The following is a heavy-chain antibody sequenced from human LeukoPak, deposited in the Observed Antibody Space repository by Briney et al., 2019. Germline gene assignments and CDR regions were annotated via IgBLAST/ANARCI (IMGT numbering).Heavy chain of an antibody. CDR2: IYPGDSNT. Sequence: RHGESLKISCKGSGYSFTSYWIAWVRQMPGKGLEWMGIIYPGDSNTRYNPSFQGQVTISADKSINTAYLQWSSLKASDTAMYYCARRAYCAGDCPPYDDYWGQGTLVTVSS. J-gene: IGHJ4*02. V-gene: IGHV5-51*01. CDR1: GYSFTSYW. D-gene: IGHD2-21*02. CDR3: ARRAYCAGDCPPYDDY.